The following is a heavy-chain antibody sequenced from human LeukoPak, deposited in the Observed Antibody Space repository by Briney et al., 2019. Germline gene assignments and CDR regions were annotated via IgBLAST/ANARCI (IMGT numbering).Heavy chain of an antibody. D-gene: IGHD6-19*01. Sequence: GGSLRLSCAASGSTFSSYAMHWVRQAPGKGLEWVAVISYDGSNKYYADSAKGRFTISRDNSKNTLYLQMNSLRAEDTAVYYCARGYSSGSWGQGTLVTVSS. CDR2: ISYDGSNK. CDR3: ARGYSSGS. J-gene: IGHJ4*02. V-gene: IGHV3-30*04. CDR1: GSTFSSYA.